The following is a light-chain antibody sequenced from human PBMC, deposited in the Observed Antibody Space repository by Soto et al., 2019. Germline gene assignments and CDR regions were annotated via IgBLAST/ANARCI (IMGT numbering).Light chain of an antibody. CDR2: DVS. V-gene: IGLV2-14*01. CDR1: SSDVGGYNY. J-gene: IGLJ1*01. CDR3: SSYTSSSTLV. Sequence: QSALTQPASVSGSPGHSITISCTGTSSDVGGYNYVSWHQQHPGKAPKLMIYDVSNRPSGVSNRFSGSKSGNTASLTISGLQAEDEADYYCSSYTSSSTLVFGTGTKVTVL.